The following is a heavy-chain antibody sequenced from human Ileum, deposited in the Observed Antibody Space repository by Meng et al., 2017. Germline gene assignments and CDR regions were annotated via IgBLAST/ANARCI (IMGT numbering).Heavy chain of an antibody. V-gene: IGHV4-4*07. CDR1: CRSISNYS. J-gene: IGHJ4*02. Sequence: QLQRSVPVRVQPSEPRSRTCTAACRSISNYSWAWSRQPVGKGLEWIGRMYGSGDTKYNPSLKSRVTMSVDPSKDQFSLKLTSVSAADTAVYYCARGSKYSSGYDYLDSWGQGTLVTVSS. D-gene: IGHD3-22*01. CDR3: ARGSKYSSGYDYLDS. CDR2: MYGSGDT.